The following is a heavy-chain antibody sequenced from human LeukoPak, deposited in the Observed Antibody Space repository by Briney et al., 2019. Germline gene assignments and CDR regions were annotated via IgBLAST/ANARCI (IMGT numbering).Heavy chain of an antibody. CDR2: ISYDGSNK. D-gene: IGHD3-10*01. J-gene: IGHJ4*02. CDR3: ARGGAPTFDY. Sequence: GGSLRLSCAISGFSFSSYGMHWVRQAPGKGLEWVAVISYDGSNKCHADSVKGRFTISRDNSKSSLFLQMNSLRAEDTAVYYCARGGAPTFDYWGQGTLVTVSS. V-gene: IGHV3-30*03. CDR1: GFSFSSYG.